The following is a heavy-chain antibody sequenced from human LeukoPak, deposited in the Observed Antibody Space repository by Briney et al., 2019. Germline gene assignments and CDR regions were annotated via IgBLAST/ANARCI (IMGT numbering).Heavy chain of an antibody. CDR1: GINFSSYS. CDR3: ARVGPKKDTAMVMTLYYFDY. CDR2: ISSSSSYI. V-gene: IGHV3-21*01. Sequence: GFLRLSCAASGINFSSYSMKWVRQAPGKGLEWVSSISSSSSYIYYADSVKDRFIISRDNAKNSLYLQMNSLRAEDTAVYYCARVGPKKDTAMVMTLYYFDYWGQGTLVTVSS. D-gene: IGHD5-18*01. J-gene: IGHJ4*02.